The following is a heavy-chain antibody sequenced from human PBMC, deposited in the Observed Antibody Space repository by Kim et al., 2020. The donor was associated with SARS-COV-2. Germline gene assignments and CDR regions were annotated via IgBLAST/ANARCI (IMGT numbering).Heavy chain of an antibody. CDR2: ISGSGGSK. D-gene: IGHD6-19*01. CDR3: AKGAQEVAVAGRPFDP. J-gene: IGHJ5*02. V-gene: IGHV3-23*01. Sequence: GGSLRLSCAASGFTFSSYAMSWVRQAPGKGLEWVSAISGSGGSKYYADSVKGRFTISRDNSKNTLYLQMNSLRAEDTAVYYCAKGAQEVAVAGRPFDPWGQGTLVTVSS. CDR1: GFTFSSYA.